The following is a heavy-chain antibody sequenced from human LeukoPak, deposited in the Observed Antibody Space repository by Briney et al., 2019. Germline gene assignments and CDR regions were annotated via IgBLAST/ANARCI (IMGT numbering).Heavy chain of an antibody. D-gene: IGHD3-10*01. CDR3: ARAGSYGSGSYFDY. J-gene: IGHJ4*02. CDR1: GFIFRNYE. CDR2: ISSSGVAI. V-gene: IGHV3-48*03. Sequence: TGGSLRLSCAASGFIFRNYEMNWLRQAPGKGLEWVSYISSSGVAIHYADSVRGRFTISRDNTKNALYLQMNSLRAEDTAVYYCARAGSYGSGSYFDYWGQGTLVTVSS.